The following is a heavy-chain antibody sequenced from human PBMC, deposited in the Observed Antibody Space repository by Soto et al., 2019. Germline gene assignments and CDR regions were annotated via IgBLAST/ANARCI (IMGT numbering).Heavy chain of an antibody. CDR3: VKNSGWFNT. J-gene: IGHJ5*02. V-gene: IGHV3-23*01. Sequence: LRLSCAASGFTVGTTDRSWVRQAPGEGLEWVSTIDGSGGITYYADSVKGRFTISRDNSRNTVYLQMNSLRGDDTALYYCVKNSGWFNTWGQGALVTVSS. CDR2: IDGSGGIT. CDR1: GFTVGTTD. D-gene: IGHD3-10*01.